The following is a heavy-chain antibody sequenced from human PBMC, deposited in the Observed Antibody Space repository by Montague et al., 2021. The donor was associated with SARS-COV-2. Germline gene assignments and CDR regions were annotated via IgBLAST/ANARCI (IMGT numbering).Heavy chain of an antibody. CDR1: GGSISSYY. CDR3: AREWLTTVVNQVSISYYNSGIDV. Sequence: SETLSLTCAVSGGSISSYYWSWIRQPPGKGLEWIGYINYSGSTNXNPSLKSRVTISVDTSKNQFSLKLSSVTAADTAVYYCAREWLTTVVNQVSISYYNSGIDVWGQGTTVTVSS. CDR2: INYSGST. V-gene: IGHV4-59*12. D-gene: IGHD4-23*01. J-gene: IGHJ6*02.